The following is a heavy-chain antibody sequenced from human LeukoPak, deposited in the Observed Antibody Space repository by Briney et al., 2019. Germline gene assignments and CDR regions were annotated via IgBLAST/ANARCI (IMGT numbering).Heavy chain of an antibody. CDR2: ISSSSSYI. V-gene: IGHV3-21*01. CDR3: ARDLATVRGRGVGY. J-gene: IGHJ4*02. D-gene: IGHD4-17*01. Sequence: PGGSLRLSCAASGFTFSSYSMNWVRQAPGEGLEWVSSISSSSSYIYYADSVKGRFTISRDNAKNSLYLQMNSLRAEDTAVYYCARDLATVRGRGVGYWGQGALVTVSS. CDR1: GFTFSSYS.